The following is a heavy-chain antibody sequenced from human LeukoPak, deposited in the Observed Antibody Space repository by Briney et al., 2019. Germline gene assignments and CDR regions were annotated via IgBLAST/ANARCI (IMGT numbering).Heavy chain of an antibody. CDR2: ISSSGSTI. CDR1: GFTFSDYY. D-gene: IGHD3-10*01. Sequence: PGGSLRLSCAASGFTFSDYYMSWIRQAPGKGREWVSYISSSGSTIYYADSVKGRFTTSREHAQNSLYLQMNSLRAEDTAVYYCARDGIWFWEFYYYHGMDVWGQGTTVTVSS. CDR3: ARDGIWFWEFYYYHGMDV. V-gene: IGHV3-11*01. J-gene: IGHJ6*02.